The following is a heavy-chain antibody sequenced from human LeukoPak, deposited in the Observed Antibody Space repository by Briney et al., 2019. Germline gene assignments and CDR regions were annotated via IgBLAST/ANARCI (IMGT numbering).Heavy chain of an antibody. CDR1: GFTFSSYA. CDR2: ISGSGGST. V-gene: IGHV3-23*01. CDR3: AKDLGGWPYYFDY. D-gene: IGHD6-19*01. J-gene: IGHJ4*02. Sequence: GGSLRLSCAASGFTFSSYAMSWVRQAPGKGLKWVSAISGSGGSTYCADSVKGRFTISRDNSKNTLYLQMNSLRAEDTAVYYCAKDLGGWPYYFDYWGQGTLVTVSS.